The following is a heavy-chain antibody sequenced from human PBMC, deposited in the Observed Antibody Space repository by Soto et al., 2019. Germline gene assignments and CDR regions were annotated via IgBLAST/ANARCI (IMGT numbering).Heavy chain of an antibody. CDR2: IIPILGIT. CDR3: AKPFRDAFDI. CDR1: GGSFSSYT. J-gene: IGHJ3*02. Sequence: QVQLVQSGAEVKKPGSSVKVSCKASGGSFSSYTISWVRQAPGQGLEWMGRIIPILGITNYTQKFQGRVTITADKSTSTAYMELSSLRSEDTAVYYGAKPFRDAFDIWGQGTMVTVSS. D-gene: IGHD3-10*01. V-gene: IGHV1-69*02.